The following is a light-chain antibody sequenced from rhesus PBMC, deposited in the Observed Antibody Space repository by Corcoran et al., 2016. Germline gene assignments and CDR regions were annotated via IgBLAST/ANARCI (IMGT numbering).Light chain of an antibody. Sequence: DIQMTQSPSSLSASVGDTVTITCRASQGISSYLAWYQQKPGKAPKPLIYYASNLESGVPSRFSGSGSGTEFTLTISSLQPEDFATYYGQQYNSAPDSFGQGTKVEIK. CDR3: QQYNSAPDS. J-gene: IGKJ2*01. V-gene: IGKV1-37*01. CDR2: YAS. CDR1: QGISSY.